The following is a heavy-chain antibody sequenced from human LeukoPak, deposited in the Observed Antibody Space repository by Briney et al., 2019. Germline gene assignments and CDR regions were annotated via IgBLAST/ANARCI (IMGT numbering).Heavy chain of an antibody. J-gene: IGHJ4*02. CDR2: ISAYNGNT. V-gene: IGHV1-18*04. Sequence: GASVNVSCKASGYTFTSYGFSWVRQAPGQGLEWMGWISAYNGNTNYAQKLQGRVTMTTDTSTSTAYVELRSLRSDGTAVYFCARSRSSWTYDYWGQGTLVTVSS. CDR1: GYTFTSYG. D-gene: IGHD6-13*01. CDR3: ARSRSSWTYDY.